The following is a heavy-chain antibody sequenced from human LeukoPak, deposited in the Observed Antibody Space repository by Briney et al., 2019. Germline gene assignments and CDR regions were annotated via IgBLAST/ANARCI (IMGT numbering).Heavy chain of an antibody. V-gene: IGHV4-59*01. CDR2: INYSEST. CDR3: ARIAVTDYFDY. Sequence: TLSLTCTVSGGSISSYYWSWIRQPPGKGLEWIGYINYSESTNCNPSLKSRVTIAVDTSKNQFSLKLSSVTAADTAVYYCARIAVTDYFDYWGQGTLVTVSS. D-gene: IGHD6-19*01. CDR1: GGSISSYY. J-gene: IGHJ4*02.